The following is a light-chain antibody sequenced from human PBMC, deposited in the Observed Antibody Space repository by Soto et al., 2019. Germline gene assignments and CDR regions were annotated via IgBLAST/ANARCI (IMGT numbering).Light chain of an antibody. CDR2: GAS. CDR1: QSVSSY. V-gene: IGKV3-20*01. CDR3: QQYGSSLT. J-gene: IGKJ4*01. Sequence: EILLTQSPGTLSLSPGTRATLSCRASQSVSSYLVWYQQKLGQAPRLLIYGASSRATGIPDRLSGGGSGTDFTLTIRRLQPEDFAVYYCQQYGSSLTFGGGTKVDIK.